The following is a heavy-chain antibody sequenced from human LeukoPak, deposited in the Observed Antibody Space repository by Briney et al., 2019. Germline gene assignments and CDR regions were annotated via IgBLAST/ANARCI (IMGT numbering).Heavy chain of an antibody. CDR3: ACSSYGYGFWFLDY. V-gene: IGHV1-46*01. J-gene: IGHJ4*02. CDR1: GYTFTSNY. CDR2: ISPSGGST. D-gene: IGHD3/OR15-3a*01. Sequence: GASVKVSCKAFGYTFTSNYMHWVRQAPGQGPEWMGVISPSGGSTTYAQKFQGRVTLTRDMSTSTDYLELSSLRSEDTAVYYCACSSYGYGFWFLDYWGQGTLVTVSS.